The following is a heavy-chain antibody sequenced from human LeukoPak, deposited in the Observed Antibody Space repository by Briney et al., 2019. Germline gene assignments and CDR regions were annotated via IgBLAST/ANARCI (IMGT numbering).Heavy chain of an antibody. CDR2: ISYDGSNK. Sequence: PGRSLRLSCAASGFTFSSYAMHWVRQAPGKGLEWVAVISYDGSNKYYADSVKGRFTISRDNSKNTLYLQMNSLRAEDTAVYYCARDTSGYRGYWGQGTLVTVSS. CDR1: GFTFSSYA. J-gene: IGHJ4*02. CDR3: ARDTSGYRGY. V-gene: IGHV3-30-3*01. D-gene: IGHD3-10*01.